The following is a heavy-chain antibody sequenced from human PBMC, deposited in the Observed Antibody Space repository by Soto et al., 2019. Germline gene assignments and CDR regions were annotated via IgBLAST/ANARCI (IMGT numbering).Heavy chain of an antibody. CDR2: IIPILGTA. V-gene: IGHV1-69*06. D-gene: IGHD2-21*02. J-gene: IGHJ6*02. Sequence: QVQLVQSGAEVKKPGSSVKVSCEASGGTFSSYAISWVRQAPGQGLEWMGGIIPILGTANYAQKFQGRVTITADKSTSTAYMELSSLTSEDTAVYYCARGVVVTAIPYYYYSMDVWGQGTTVTVSS. CDR1: GGTFSSYA. CDR3: ARGVVVTAIPYYYYSMDV.